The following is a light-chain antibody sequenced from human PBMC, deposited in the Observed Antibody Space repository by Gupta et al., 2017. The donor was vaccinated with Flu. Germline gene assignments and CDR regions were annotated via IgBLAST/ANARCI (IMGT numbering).Light chain of an antibody. CDR3: KHQLNCPWP. V-gene: IGKV2-30*02. CDR1: QSLGHRDGNTY. CDR2: KVS. J-gene: IGKJ1*01. Sequence: DVVMTQSPLSLSVTVGQPSSISCRSSQSLGHRDGNTYLHWFQQRPGQSPQRLIYKVSNRDCGVPDSFSGSGSGTEYTLEISRGEAEDVGIYYCKHQLNCPWPFGQGTKVEIK.